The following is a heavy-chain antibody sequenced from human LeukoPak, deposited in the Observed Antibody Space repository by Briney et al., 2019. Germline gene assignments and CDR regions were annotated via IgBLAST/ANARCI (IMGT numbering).Heavy chain of an antibody. Sequence: PGGSLRLSCAASGFTFSSYAMHWVRQAPGKELEWVAVISYDGSNKYYADSVKGRFTISRDNSKNTLYLQMNSLRAEDTAVYYCARDLWAPYSSSYTNWFDPWGQGTLVTVSS. CDR1: GFTFSSYA. V-gene: IGHV3-30*01. J-gene: IGHJ5*02. CDR3: ARDLWAPYSSSYTNWFDP. CDR2: ISYDGSNK. D-gene: IGHD6-13*01.